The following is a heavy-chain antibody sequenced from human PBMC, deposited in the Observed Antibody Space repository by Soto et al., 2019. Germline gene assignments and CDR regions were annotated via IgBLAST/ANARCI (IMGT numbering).Heavy chain of an antibody. J-gene: IGHJ4*02. CDR2: ISYDGSNK. Sequence: RLGGSLRLSCAASGFTFSSYGMHWVRQAPGKGLEWVAVISYDGSNKYYADSVKGRFTISRDNSKNTLYLQMNSLRAEDTAVYYCAKDRWIQLWMNVFDYWGQGTLVTVSS. V-gene: IGHV3-30*18. D-gene: IGHD5-18*01. CDR3: AKDRWIQLWMNVFDY. CDR1: GFTFSSYG.